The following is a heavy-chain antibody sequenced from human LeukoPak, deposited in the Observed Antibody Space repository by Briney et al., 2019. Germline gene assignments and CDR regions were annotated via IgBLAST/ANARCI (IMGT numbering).Heavy chain of an antibody. CDR2: IYYSGST. Sequence: SETLSLTCTVSGGSISSYYWSWIRQPPGKGLEWIGYIYYSGSTNYNPSLKSRVTISVDTSKNQFSLRLSSVTAADTAVYYCARVADCTNGVCYSDYYYYMDVWGKGTTVTVSS. D-gene: IGHD2-8*01. V-gene: IGHV4-59*01. J-gene: IGHJ6*03. CDR3: ARVADCTNGVCYSDYYYYMDV. CDR1: GGSISSYY.